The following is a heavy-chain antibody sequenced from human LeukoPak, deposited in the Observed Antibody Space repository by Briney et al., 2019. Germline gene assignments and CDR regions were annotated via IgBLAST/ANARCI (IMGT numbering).Heavy chain of an antibody. CDR1: GYTFTRYG. Sequence: GASVKVSCKASGYTFTRYGISWVRQAPGQGLEWMGWISAYNGDTNYAQNLQGRVTMTTDTSTSTAYMELRSLRSDDTAVYFCARGLGVGASSGYGMDVWGQGTTVTVSS. CDR2: ISAYNGDT. CDR3: ARGLGVGASSGYGMDV. J-gene: IGHJ6*02. D-gene: IGHD1-26*01. V-gene: IGHV1-18*01.